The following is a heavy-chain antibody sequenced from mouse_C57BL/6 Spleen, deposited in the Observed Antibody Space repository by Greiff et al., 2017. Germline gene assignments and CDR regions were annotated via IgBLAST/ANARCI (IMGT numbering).Heavy chain of an antibody. V-gene: IGHV1-64*01. CDR3: ARGRRNLRYYAMDY. Sequence: QVQLQQPGAELVKPGASVKLSCKASGYTFTSYWMHWVKQRPGQGLEWIGMIHPNSGSTNYNEKFKSKATLTVDKSSSTAYMQLGSLTAEDSAVYYRARGRRNLRYYAMDYWGQGTSGTVSS. CDR2: IHPNSGST. CDR1: GYTFTSYW. D-gene: IGHD3-2*02. J-gene: IGHJ4*01.